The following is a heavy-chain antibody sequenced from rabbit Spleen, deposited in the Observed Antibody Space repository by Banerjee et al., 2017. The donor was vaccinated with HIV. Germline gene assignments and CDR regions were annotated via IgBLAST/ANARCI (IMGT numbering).Heavy chain of an antibody. CDR3: ARDSSSSNHKIFFDL. CDR2: IDTGSSGTT. J-gene: IGHJ4*01. V-gene: IGHV1S40*01. D-gene: IGHD1-1*01. CDR1: GIDFSSSYY. Sequence: QSLEESGGDLVKPGASLTLTCKASGIDFSSSYYMCWVRQAPGKGLEWIACIDTGSSGTTYYASWAKGRFTISKTSSTTVTLQMTSLTAADTATHFCARDSSSSNHKIFFDLWGQGTLVTVS.